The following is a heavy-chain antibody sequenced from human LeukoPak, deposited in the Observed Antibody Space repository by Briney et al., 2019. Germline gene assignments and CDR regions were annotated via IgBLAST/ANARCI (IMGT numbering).Heavy chain of an antibody. CDR1: GGSISSYY. D-gene: IGHD1-26*01. CDR3: ARGPAGELLRY. J-gene: IGHJ4*02. CDR2: IYHSGST. V-gene: IGHV4-4*02. Sequence: SETLSLTCTVSGGSISSYYWSWVRQPPGKGLEWIGEIYHSGSTNYNPSLKSRVTISVDKSKNQFSLKPSSVTAADTAVYYCARGPAGELLRYWGQGTLVTVSS.